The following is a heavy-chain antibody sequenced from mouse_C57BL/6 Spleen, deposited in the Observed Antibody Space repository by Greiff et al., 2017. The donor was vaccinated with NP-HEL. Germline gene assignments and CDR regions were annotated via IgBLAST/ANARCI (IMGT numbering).Heavy chain of an antibody. CDR1: GYTFTSYW. D-gene: IGHD2-5*01. CDR2: IHPSDSDT. J-gene: IGHJ3*01. V-gene: IGHV1-74*01. Sequence: QVQLQQPGAELVKPGASVKVSCKASGYTFTSYWMHWVKQRPGQGLEWIGRIHPSDSDTNYNQKFKGKATLTVVKSSSTAYMQLSSLTSEDSAVYYCAIYYSNPWFAYWGQGTLVTVSA. CDR3: AIYYSNPWFAY.